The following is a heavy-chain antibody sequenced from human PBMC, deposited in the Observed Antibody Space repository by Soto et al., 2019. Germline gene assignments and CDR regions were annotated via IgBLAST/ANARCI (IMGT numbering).Heavy chain of an antibody. V-gene: IGHV4-59*01. CDR1: GDSINGYY. D-gene: IGHD3-16*01. CDR2: IYSSGST. CDR3: ARARYYGAKNDF. Sequence: SETLSLTCNVSGDSINGYYWSWIRQPPGKGLERIGCIYSSGSTKYSPSLRSRVSMSIDTPKSQFSLKLRSVTAADTAIYYCARARYYGAKNDFWGQGTLVTVSS. J-gene: IGHJ4*02.